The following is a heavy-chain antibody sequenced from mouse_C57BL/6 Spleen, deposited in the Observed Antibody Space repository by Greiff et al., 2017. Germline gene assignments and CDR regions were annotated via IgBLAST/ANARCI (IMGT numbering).Heavy chain of an antibody. J-gene: IGHJ1*03. D-gene: IGHD1-1*01. Sequence: EVTLVESGGGLVQPGGSLKLSCAASGFTFSDYYMYWVRQTPEKRLEWVAYISNGGGSTYYPDTVKGRFTISRDNAKNTLYLQMSRLKSEDTAMYYCARHAHYYGSSYEGWYFDVWGTGTTVTVSS. CDR2: ISNGGGST. CDR3: ARHAHYYGSSYEGWYFDV. CDR1: GFTFSDYY. V-gene: IGHV5-12*01.